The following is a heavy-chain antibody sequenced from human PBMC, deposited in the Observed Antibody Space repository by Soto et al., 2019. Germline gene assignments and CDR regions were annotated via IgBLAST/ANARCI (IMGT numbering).Heavy chain of an antibody. CDR3: ASGIQLWLRRINDGYSG. D-gene: IGHD5-18*01. CDR1: GGTFSTYA. Sequence: QVQLVQSGAEVKKPESSVKVSCKAPGGTFSTYAISWVRQAPGQGLEWMGGIIPMFGTANYAQRFQDRVAIAADESTNTVYMELSSLRSEDPAVYFCASGIQLWLRRINDGYSGCGQGTLVTVSS. V-gene: IGHV1-69*12. CDR2: IIPMFGTA. J-gene: IGHJ4*02.